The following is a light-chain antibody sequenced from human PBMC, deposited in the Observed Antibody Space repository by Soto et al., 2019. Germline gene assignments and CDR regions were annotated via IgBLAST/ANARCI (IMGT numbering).Light chain of an antibody. CDR1: QSGGSK. Sequence: EVVMTQSPATLSVSPGERATLSCRASQSGGSKLAWYQQKPGQAPRLLIFDAFTRATGIPARFSGSGSGTEFTLFISSLQSEDFAVYYCQKYNNWPPLTFGGGTKVEI. CDR2: DAF. CDR3: QKYNNWPPLT. J-gene: IGKJ4*01. V-gene: IGKV3-15*01.